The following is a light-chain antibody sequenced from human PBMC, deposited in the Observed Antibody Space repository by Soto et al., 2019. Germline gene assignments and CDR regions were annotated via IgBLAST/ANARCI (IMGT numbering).Light chain of an antibody. CDR1: QSISSY. J-gene: IGKJ1*01. CDR3: QQSYSTPWT. V-gene: IGKV1-39*01. CDR2: AAS. Sequence: DIQMTQSPSSLSASVGDEVTITCRASQSISSYLNWYQQKPGKAPKLLIYAASSLQSGVPSRFSGSGSGTDFTLTISSLQPEDFATYYCQQSYSTPWTFGQGTKVDIK.